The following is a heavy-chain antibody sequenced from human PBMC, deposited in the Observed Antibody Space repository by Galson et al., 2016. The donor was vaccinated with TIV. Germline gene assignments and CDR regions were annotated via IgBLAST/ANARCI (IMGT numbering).Heavy chain of an antibody. Sequence: SETLSLTCSVSGGSITSFYWSWIRQPPGKGLEWIGYIYFDGSTIYNPSLKSRVTVSVETARNEFFLTLRSVTAAATAVYYCAREVSGDYDWGRAAFDNWGRGTQVTVSS. CDR2: IYFDGST. J-gene: IGHJ4*02. CDR3: AREVSGDYDWGRAAFDN. V-gene: IGHV4-59*01. CDR1: GGSITSFY. D-gene: IGHD4-17*01.